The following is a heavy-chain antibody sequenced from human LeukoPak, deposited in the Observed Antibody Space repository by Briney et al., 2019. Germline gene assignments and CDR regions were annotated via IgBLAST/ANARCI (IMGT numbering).Heavy chain of an antibody. CDR2: INTDESTT. CDR3: ARELSNYFDY. J-gene: IGHJ4*02. Sequence: PGGSLRLSCAASGFTFSSFWMHWVRQAPGKGLVWVSRINTDESTTSYADSVKGRFTISRDNAKNTLYLQMNSLRAEDTAVYYCARELSNYFDYWGQGTLVTVSS. D-gene: IGHD2-2*01. V-gene: IGHV3-74*01. CDR1: GFTFSSFW.